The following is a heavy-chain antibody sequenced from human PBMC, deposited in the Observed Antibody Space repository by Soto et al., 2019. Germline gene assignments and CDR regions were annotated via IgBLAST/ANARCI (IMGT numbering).Heavy chain of an antibody. CDR2: INHSGST. D-gene: IGHD3-3*01. Sequence: SETLSLTCAVYGGSFSGYYWSWIRQPPGKGLEWIGEINHSGSTNYNPSLKSRVTISVDTSKNQFSLKLSSVTAADTAVYYCARGYYDFWSSSGMDVWGQGTTVTV. CDR1: GGSFSGYY. J-gene: IGHJ6*02. CDR3: ARGYYDFWSSSGMDV. V-gene: IGHV4-34*01.